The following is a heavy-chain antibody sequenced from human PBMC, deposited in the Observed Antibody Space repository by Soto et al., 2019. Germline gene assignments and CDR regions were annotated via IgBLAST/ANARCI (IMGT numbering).Heavy chain of an antibody. CDR2: IWYDGSNK. J-gene: IGHJ4*02. CDR1: GFTFSSYG. CDR3: ARDPSSIAARAFDY. V-gene: IGHV3-33*01. D-gene: IGHD6-6*01. Sequence: AGGSLRLSCAASGFTFSSYGMHWVRQAPGKGPEWVAVIWYDGSNKYYADSVKGRFTISRDNSKNTLYLQMNSLRAEDTAVYYCARDPSSIAARAFDYWGQGTLVTVSS.